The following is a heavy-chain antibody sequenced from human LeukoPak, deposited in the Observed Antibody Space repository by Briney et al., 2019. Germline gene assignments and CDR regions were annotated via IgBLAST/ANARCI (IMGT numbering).Heavy chain of an antibody. CDR1: GFTFGDYS. V-gene: IGHV3-49*03. D-gene: IGHD3-22*01. J-gene: IGHJ4*02. CDR2: IRRNPHGGTA. CDR3: TTATYYYDSSGYYYVSDY. Sequence: GGSLRLSCTASGFTFGDYSMSWFRQAPGKGLEWVGLIRRNPHGGTAEYAASVKGRVTISRDDLKSIAYLQMNSLKTEDTAVYYCTTATYYYDSSGYYYVSDYWGQGTLVTVSS.